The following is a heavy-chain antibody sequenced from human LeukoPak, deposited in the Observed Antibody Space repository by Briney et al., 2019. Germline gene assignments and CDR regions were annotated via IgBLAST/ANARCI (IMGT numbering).Heavy chain of an antibody. CDR2: INAANGNT. CDR3: VREGPDYYDGGMAH. V-gene: IGHV1-3*01. CDR1: GYTFSNYA. Sequence: ASVKVSCKASGYTFSNYAIHWVRQAPGQRLEWMGWINAANGNTKYSQKLQGRFTITRDTSASTAYMELSSLRSDDTAVYYCVREGPDYYDGGMAHWGQGPLVIVPS. J-gene: IGHJ4*02. D-gene: IGHD3-16*01.